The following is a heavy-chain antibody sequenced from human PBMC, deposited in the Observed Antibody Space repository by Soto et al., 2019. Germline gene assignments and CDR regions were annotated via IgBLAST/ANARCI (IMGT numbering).Heavy chain of an antibody. CDR2: ISGSGGST. D-gene: IGHD6-19*01. J-gene: IGHJ4*02. CDR3: AKDSLRSVAGILY. V-gene: IGHV3-23*01. CDR1: AFTFSSYA. Sequence: QSGGSLRLSCAASAFTFSSYARSWVRQAPGKGLEWVSAISGSGGSTYYGDAVGGRFTISRDNSKNTLYLQMNSLRAEDTAVYYCAKDSLRSVAGILYWGQGTLVTVYS.